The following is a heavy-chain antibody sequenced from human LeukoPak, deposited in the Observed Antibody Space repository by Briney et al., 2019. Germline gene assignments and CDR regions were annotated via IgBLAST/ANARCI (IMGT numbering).Heavy chain of an antibody. J-gene: IGHJ4*01. CDR3: GSDPNGDYVGALGY. Sequence: GGSLRLSCTDSGFTFSSYALAWVRQAPGKGLEWVAAVTSRGVGTHYADSVKGRFTISRDNSKNSIYLQMNSLRAEDTAIYYCGSDPNGDYVGALGYWGRGTLVTVSS. V-gene: IGHV3-23*01. CDR2: VTSRGVGT. D-gene: IGHD4-17*01. CDR1: GFTFSSYA.